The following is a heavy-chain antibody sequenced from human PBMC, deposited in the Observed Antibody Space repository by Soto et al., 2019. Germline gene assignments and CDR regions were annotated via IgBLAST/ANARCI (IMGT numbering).Heavy chain of an antibody. CDR3: ARGLFGQQWLVGFDT. CDR2: TIPMFVTA. CDR1: GGSFSNYI. Sequence: QVHLVQSGAEVKKPGSSVKVSCKASGGSFSNYIFAWVRQAPGQGLEWMGGTIPMFVTAQYAQKLQGRVTITADESTNTVYMDLTSLTSDDTAVYYCARGLFGQQWLVGFDTWGQGTLVTVSS. J-gene: IGHJ4*02. V-gene: IGHV1-69*01. D-gene: IGHD6-19*01.